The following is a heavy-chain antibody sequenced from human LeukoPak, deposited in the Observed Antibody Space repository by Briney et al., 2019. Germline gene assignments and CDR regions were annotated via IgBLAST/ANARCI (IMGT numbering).Heavy chain of an antibody. D-gene: IGHD2-15*01. J-gene: IGHJ4*02. CDR2: IYYSGST. Sequence: SETLSLTCTVSGGSLSSYYWSWIRQPPGKGLEWIGYIYYSGSTNYNPSLKSRVTISIETSKNQFSLKLSSVTAADTAVYYCARALGYCSGGSCYGPFDYWGQGTLVTVSS. CDR3: ARALGYCSGGSCYGPFDY. CDR1: GGSLSSYY. V-gene: IGHV4-59*08.